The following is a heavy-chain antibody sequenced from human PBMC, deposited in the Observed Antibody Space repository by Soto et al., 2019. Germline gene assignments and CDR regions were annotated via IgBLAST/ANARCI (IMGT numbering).Heavy chain of an antibody. CDR3: ARLLRYSYGYRWFDP. D-gene: IGHD5-18*01. CDR2: VYYSGST. J-gene: IGHJ5*02. CDR1: GGSSSSSSYY. V-gene: IGHV4-39*01. Sequence: SETLSHTCTVSGGSSSSSSYYLGWIRQPPGKGLEWIGSVYYSGSTYYNPSLKSRVTISVDTSKNQFSLKLSSVTAADTAVYYCARLLRYSYGYRWFDPWGQGTLVTVSS.